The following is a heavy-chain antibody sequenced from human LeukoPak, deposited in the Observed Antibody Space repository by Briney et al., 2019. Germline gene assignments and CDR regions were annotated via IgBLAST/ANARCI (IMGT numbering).Heavy chain of an antibody. Sequence: GGSLRLSCAASGSTFSSYWMSWVRQAPGKGREWVASIKQVESEKYYVDSVKGRFTISRDNSKNTLYLQMNSLRAEDTAVYYCAKDRLLWFGEFRVNWFDPWGQGTLVTVSS. CDR2: IKQVESEK. J-gene: IGHJ5*02. CDR1: GSTFSSYW. D-gene: IGHD3-10*01. V-gene: IGHV3-7*03. CDR3: AKDRLLWFGEFRVNWFDP.